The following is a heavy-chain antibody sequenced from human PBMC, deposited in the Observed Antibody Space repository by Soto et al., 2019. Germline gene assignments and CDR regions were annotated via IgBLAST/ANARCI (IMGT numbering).Heavy chain of an antibody. CDR1: GGTSSNYA. CDR3: ASPTVGYYNGMDV. V-gene: IGHV1-69*12. J-gene: IGHJ6*02. Sequence: QVQLVQSGAVVKKPGSSVKVSCKASGGTSSNYAINWVRQAPGQGLEWMGGIIPIFGTADYAQKFQGRVTITADESTSTAYMELSSLRSEDTAVYYCASPTVGYYNGMDVWGQGTTVTVSS. CDR2: IIPIFGTA. D-gene: IGHD4-4*01.